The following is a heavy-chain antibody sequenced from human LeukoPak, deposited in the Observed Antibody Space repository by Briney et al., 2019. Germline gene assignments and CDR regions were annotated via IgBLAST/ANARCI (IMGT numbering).Heavy chain of an antibody. Sequence: SETLSLTCTVSGYSIRSGYYWGWIRQPPGQGLEWIGSIYESGSTYYNPSLKSRVTISLDTYKNQFYLKLSSVTAADTAVYYCARDSSTGYFRFDPWGQGTLVTVSS. J-gene: IGHJ5*02. V-gene: IGHV4-38-2*02. D-gene: IGHD6-13*01. CDR2: IYESGST. CDR1: GYSIRSGYY. CDR3: ARDSSTGYFRFDP.